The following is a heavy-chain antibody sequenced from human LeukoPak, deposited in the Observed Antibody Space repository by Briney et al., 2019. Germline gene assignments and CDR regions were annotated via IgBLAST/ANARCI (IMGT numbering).Heavy chain of an antibody. CDR2: INPNNGGT. CDR1: GYTFTGYY. D-gene: IGHD2-2*02. Sequence: ASVKVSCKASGYTFTGYYMHWVRQAPGQGLEWMGWINPNNGGTNYAQKFQGRVTMTRDTSIGTAYMELSRLRSDDTAVYYCARTESKCTSTICYTEDYWGQGTLVTVSS. CDR3: ARTESKCTSTICYTEDY. V-gene: IGHV1-2*02. J-gene: IGHJ4*02.